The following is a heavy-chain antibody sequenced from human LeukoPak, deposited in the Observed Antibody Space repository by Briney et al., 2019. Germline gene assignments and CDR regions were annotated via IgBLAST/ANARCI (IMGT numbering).Heavy chain of an antibody. D-gene: IGHD1-7*01. CDR3: ARAELDWNYFYQH. Sequence: PSETLSLTCTVSGGSISSGDYYWSWIRQPPGKGLEWIGYIYYSGSTYYNPSLKSRVTISVDTSKNQFSLKLSSVTAADTAVYYRARAELDWNYFYQHWGQGTLVTVSS. CDR2: IYYSGST. J-gene: IGHJ1*01. CDR1: GGSISSGDYY. V-gene: IGHV4-30-4*08.